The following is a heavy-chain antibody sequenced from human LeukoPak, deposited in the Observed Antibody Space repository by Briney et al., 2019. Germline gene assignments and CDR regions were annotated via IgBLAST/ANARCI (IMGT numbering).Heavy chain of an antibody. J-gene: IGHJ4*02. V-gene: IGHV1-2*04. CDR1: GYTFTGYY. D-gene: IGHD5-18*01. Sequence: GASVKVSCKASGYTFTGYYMHWVRPTPGQGLEWMGWINPNSGGTNYAQKFQGWVTMTRDTSISTAYMELSRLRSDDTAVYYCARDPGYGFDYWGQGTLVTVSS. CDR2: INPNSGGT. CDR3: ARDPGYGFDY.